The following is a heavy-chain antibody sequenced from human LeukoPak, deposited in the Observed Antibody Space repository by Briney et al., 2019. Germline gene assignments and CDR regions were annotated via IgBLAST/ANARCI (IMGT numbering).Heavy chain of an antibody. J-gene: IGHJ4*02. CDR2: ISYDGSNK. CDR1: GFTFSSYG. Sequence: GGSLRLSCAASGFTFSSYGMHWVRQAPGKGLEWVAVISYDGSNKYYADSVKGRFTISRDNSKNTLYLQMNSLRAEDTAVYYCAKDPGTPGATTHFDYWGQGTLATVSS. D-gene: IGHD1-26*01. CDR3: AKDPGTPGATTHFDY. V-gene: IGHV3-30*18.